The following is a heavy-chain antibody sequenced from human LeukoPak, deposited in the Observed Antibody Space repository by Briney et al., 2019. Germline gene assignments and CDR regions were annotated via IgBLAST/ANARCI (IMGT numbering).Heavy chain of an antibody. V-gene: IGHV1-69*05. D-gene: IGHD6-13*01. CDR1: GGTFSSYA. J-gene: IGHJ4*02. CDR2: IIPIFGTA. CDR3: ARSSKQQLSFRFPLGY. Sequence: SVKVSCKASGGTFSSYAISWVRQAPGQGLEWMGGIIPIFGTANYAQKFQGRVTITTDESTSAAYMELSSLRSEDTAVYYCARSSKQQLSFRFPLGYWGQGTLVTVSS.